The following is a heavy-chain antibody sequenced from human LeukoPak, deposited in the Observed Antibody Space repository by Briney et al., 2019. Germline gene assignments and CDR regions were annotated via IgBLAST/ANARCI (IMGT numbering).Heavy chain of an antibody. J-gene: IGHJ2*01. D-gene: IGHD3-22*01. Sequence: GASVKVSCKASGYTFTSYEINWVRQATGQGLGWMGRMNPNNGNTGYAQKFQGRVTMTGSTSITTAYMELSSLKSEDTAVYYCARDYYYDTSGHRSGYFDLWGRGTLVTVSS. CDR1: GYTFTSYE. V-gene: IGHV1-8*01. CDR3: ARDYYYDTSGHRSGYFDL. CDR2: MNPNNGNT.